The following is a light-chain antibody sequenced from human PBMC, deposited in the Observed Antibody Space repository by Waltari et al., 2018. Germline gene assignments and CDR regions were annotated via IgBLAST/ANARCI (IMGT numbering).Light chain of an antibody. V-gene: IGKV1-39*01. J-gene: IGKJ1*01. CDR3: QQNYRTPPT. Sequence: DIQVIQSPSSLSASVGDRLPITCRASQSISDYLNWFQVKPGRAPNLLIYAATGLQSGVPSRFNGSGSGAHFTLTISRLRPEDSASYFCQQNYRTPPTFGQGTKVEI. CDR2: AAT. CDR1: QSISDY.